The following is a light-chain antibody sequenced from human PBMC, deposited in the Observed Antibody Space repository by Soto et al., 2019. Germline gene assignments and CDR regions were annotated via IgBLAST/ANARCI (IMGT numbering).Light chain of an antibody. Sequence: LTQSPATLSLSTGDRAVPSWRASQSVSRSLTWYQHKPGQAPRLLIYGASTRATGIPARFSGSGYGTEFNLTISSLQSEDFAVYYCQQYNNWPRTFGQGTKVDIK. CDR3: QQYNNWPRT. V-gene: IGKV3-15*01. CDR2: GAS. J-gene: IGKJ1*01. CDR1: QSVSRS.